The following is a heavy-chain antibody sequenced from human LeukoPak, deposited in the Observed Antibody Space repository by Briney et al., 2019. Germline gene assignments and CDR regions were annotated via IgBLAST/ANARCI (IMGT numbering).Heavy chain of an antibody. CDR2: IHTDNGDT. Sequence: ASVKVSCKASGYNFISYAMHRVRQAPGRRLEWMGWIHTDNGDTKYSHYFLGRVTITRDTSANTAYMELSSLRSEDTAVYYCARDRVVGLAPFDPWGQGTLVTVSS. J-gene: IGHJ5*02. CDR3: ARDRVVGLAPFDP. V-gene: IGHV1-3*04. CDR1: GYNFISYA. D-gene: IGHD2-15*01.